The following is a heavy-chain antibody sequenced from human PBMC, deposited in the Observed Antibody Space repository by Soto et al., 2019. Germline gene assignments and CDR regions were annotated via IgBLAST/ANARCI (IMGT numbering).Heavy chain of an antibody. CDR1: GFIFSNYV. Sequence: DVQLLDYGGGLVQPGGSLRLSCAASGFIFSNYVMSWVRQTPGKGLEWVSGISGRGDNTYYADSVKGRFTVSRDNSKNTLYLQMDSLRAEDTAAYYCAKTPLRVGPIDYWGQSTLVTVSS. CDR2: ISGRGDNT. J-gene: IGHJ4*02. D-gene: IGHD2-15*01. V-gene: IGHV3-23*01. CDR3: AKTPLRVGPIDY.